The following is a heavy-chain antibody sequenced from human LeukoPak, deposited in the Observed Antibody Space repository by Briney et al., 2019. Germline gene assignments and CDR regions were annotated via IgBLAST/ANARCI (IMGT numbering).Heavy chain of an antibody. V-gene: IGHV3-23*01. J-gene: IGHJ4*02. Sequence: PGGSLRLSCAASGFTFTDYAMSWVRQAPEKGLEWISTISDNGGETYYADSVKGRFPISRDNSKNTLFLQMNSLRAEDSAVYYCATDRERDPSVYYLVGGQGTLITVSS. CDR1: GFTFTDYA. D-gene: IGHD3-22*01. CDR3: ATDRERDPSVYYLV. CDR2: ISDNGGET.